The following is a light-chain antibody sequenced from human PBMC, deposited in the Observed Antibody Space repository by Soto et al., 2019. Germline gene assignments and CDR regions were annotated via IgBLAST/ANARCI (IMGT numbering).Light chain of an antibody. CDR3: AAWDDSLSGVV. CDR2: RNN. Sequence: QSVLTQPPSASGTPGQRVTISCSGSSSNIGSNFIYWYQQLPGTAPKLLIDRNNQRPSGVPDRFSGSKSGTSASLAISGIRSEDEVDYHCAAWDDSLSGVVFGGGTKVTVL. CDR1: SSNIGSNF. J-gene: IGLJ2*01. V-gene: IGLV1-47*01.